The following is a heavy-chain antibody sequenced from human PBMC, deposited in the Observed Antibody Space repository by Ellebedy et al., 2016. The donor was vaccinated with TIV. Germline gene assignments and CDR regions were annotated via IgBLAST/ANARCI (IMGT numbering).Heavy chain of an antibody. J-gene: IGHJ3*02. V-gene: IGHV3-7*03. Sequence: GESLKISCAASGFTFTRHWMSWVRQAPEKGLEWVANMKQDGSETNYVDSVNGRFTISRDNAKNSLHLQMNGLRAEDTAVYYCARRRDSNHYDSRDAFDIWGQGTMVTVSS. CDR2: MKQDGSET. D-gene: IGHD3-22*01. CDR3: ARRRDSNHYDSRDAFDI. CDR1: GFTFTRHW.